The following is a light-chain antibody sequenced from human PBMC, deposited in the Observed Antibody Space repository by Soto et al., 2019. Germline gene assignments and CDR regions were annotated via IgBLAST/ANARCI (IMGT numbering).Light chain of an antibody. V-gene: IGKV3-20*01. CDR1: QSVSSSY. Sequence: EIVLTQSPGTLSLSPGERATLSCRASQSVSSSYLAWYQQKPGQAPRLLIYGASSRATGIPDRFSGSGSGTDFTLTISRLEPEDFAVYYCQQYGSSPRALTFGGGTKVENK. J-gene: IGKJ4*01. CDR2: GAS. CDR3: QQYGSSPRALT.